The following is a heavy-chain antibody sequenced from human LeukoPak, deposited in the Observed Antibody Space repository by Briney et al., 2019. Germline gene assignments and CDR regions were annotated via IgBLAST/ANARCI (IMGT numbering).Heavy chain of an antibody. Sequence: ASVKVSCKASGYTFTSYGISWVRQAPGQGREWMGWISAYNGNTNYAQKLQGRVTMTTDTSTSTAYMELRSLRSDDTAVYYCARDWMVGIAVDGYYGMDVWGQGTTVTVSS. CDR3: ARDWMVGIAVDGYYGMDV. CDR1: GYTFTSYG. V-gene: IGHV1-18*01. D-gene: IGHD6-19*01. J-gene: IGHJ6*02. CDR2: ISAYNGNT.